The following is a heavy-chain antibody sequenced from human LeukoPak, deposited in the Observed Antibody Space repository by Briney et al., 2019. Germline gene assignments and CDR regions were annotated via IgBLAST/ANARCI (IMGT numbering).Heavy chain of an antibody. CDR2: ISAYNGNT. CDR3: ARDLLWFGESYILSWFDP. CDR1: GYTFTSYG. Sequence: GASVRVSCKASGYTFTSYGISWVRQAPGQGLEWMGWISAYNGNTNYAQKLQGRVTMTTDTSTSTAYMELRSLRSDDTAVYYCARDLLWFGESYILSWFDPWGQGTLVTVSS. D-gene: IGHD3-10*01. V-gene: IGHV1-18*01. J-gene: IGHJ5*02.